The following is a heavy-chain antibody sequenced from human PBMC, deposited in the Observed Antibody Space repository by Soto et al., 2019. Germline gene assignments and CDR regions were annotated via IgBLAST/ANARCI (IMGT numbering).Heavy chain of an antibody. CDR3: ARAMYDFWSGYYTGDDFDI. D-gene: IGHD3-3*01. J-gene: IGHJ3*02. V-gene: IGHV1-2*02. CDR2: INPNSGGT. Sequence: ASVKVSCKASGYTFTGYYMHWVLQAPGQGLERMGWINPNSGGTNYAQKFQGRVTMTRDTSISTAYMELSRLRSDDTAVYYCARAMYDFWSGYYTGDDFDIWGQGTMVTVSS. CDR1: GYTFTGYY.